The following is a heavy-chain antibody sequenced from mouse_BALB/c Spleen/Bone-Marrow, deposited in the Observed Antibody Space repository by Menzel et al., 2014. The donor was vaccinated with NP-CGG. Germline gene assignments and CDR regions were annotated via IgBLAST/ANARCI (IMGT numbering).Heavy chain of an antibody. J-gene: IGHJ4*01. D-gene: IGHD1-2*01. Sequence: EVQLQQSGPELVKPGTSMKISCKASGYSFTGYTMNWVKQGHGKNLEWIGLINPYSGGTTYNQKFKVKATFTVDKSSSTDYMELLSLTSEASAVYYCARHASYYGYSYALDYWGQGTSVTVSS. V-gene: IGHV1-25*01. CDR3: ARHASYYGYSYALDY. CDR1: GYSFTGYT. CDR2: INPYSGGT.